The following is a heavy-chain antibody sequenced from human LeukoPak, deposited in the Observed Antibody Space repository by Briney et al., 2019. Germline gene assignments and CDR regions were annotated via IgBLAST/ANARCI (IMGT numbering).Heavy chain of an antibody. D-gene: IGHD1-26*01. CDR2: ISINGGST. Sequence: GGSQRLSCSASRFTFSNSGTHWVRQAPGKGLECVSAISINGGSTYYADSVKGRFPISRDNSKNTLYLQMSSLRAEDTAVYYCVKGRSGGSYGMWGQGTLLTVSS. CDR1: RFTFSNSG. V-gene: IGHV3-64D*06. J-gene: IGHJ4*02. CDR3: VKGRSGGSYGM.